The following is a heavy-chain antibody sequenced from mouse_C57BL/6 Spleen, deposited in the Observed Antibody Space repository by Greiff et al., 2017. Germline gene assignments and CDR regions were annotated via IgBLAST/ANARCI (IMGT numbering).Heavy chain of an antibody. J-gene: IGHJ1*03. D-gene: IGHD1-1*01. CDR3: ARVHCYGSSDWSFDV. CDR2: IYPGSGNT. V-gene: IGHV1-76*01. Sequence: QVQLQQSGAELVRPGASVKLSCKASGYTFTDYYINWVKQRPGQGLEWIARIYPGSGNTYYNEKFKGKATLTAEKSSSTAYMQLSSLTSEDSAVYFCARVHCYGSSDWSFDVWGKGTTVTVSS. CDR1: GYTFTDYY.